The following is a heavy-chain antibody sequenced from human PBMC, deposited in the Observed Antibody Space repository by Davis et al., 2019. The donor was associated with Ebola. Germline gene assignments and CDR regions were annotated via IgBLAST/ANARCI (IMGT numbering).Heavy chain of an antibody. D-gene: IGHD3-16*02. V-gene: IGHV4-34*01. Sequence: SETLSLTCAVYGGSFSGYYWSWIRQPPGKGLEWIGSIYYSGSTYYNPSLKSRVTISVDTSKNQFSLKLSSVTAADTAVYYCARGRDYIWGSYRFNYWGQGTLVTVSS. CDR3: ARGRDYIWGSYRFNY. J-gene: IGHJ4*02. CDR1: GGSFSGYY. CDR2: IYYSGST.